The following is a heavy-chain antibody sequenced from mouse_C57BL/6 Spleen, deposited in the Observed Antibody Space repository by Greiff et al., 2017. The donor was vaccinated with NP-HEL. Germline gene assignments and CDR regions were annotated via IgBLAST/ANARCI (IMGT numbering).Heavy chain of an antibody. CDR2: ISAGGSYT. Sequence: EVKLVESGGGLVKPGGSLKLSCAASGFTFSSYAMSWVRQTPEKRLEWVATISAGGSYTNYPDNVKGRFTFSRDNAQNNLYLHMGHLKSEDTAMYYCARYAYPGAYWGQGTLVTVSA. CDR1: GFTFSSYA. V-gene: IGHV5-4*03. J-gene: IGHJ3*01. D-gene: IGHD6-5*01. CDR3: ARYAYPGAY.